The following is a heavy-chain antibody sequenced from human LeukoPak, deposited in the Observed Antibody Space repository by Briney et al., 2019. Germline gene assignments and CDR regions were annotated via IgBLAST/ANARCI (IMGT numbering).Heavy chain of an antibody. CDR1: GFTFSSYS. Sequence: GGSLRLSCAASGFTFSSYSMNWVRQAPGKGLEWVSAISSSGDRTYYADSVKGRFTISRDNSKNTLYLQMNSLRAEDTAVYYCARGAYGSGSYGDNWFDPWGQGTLVTVSS. CDR2: ISSSGDRT. V-gene: IGHV3-23*01. CDR3: ARGAYGSGSYGDNWFDP. D-gene: IGHD3-10*01. J-gene: IGHJ5*02.